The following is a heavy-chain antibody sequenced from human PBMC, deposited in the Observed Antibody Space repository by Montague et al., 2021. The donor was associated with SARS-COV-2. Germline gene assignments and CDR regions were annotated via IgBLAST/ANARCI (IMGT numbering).Heavy chain of an antibody. D-gene: IGHD3-9*01. CDR1: GGSFDSDNFI. CDR2: MSNGGRT. V-gene: IGHV4-39*01. Sequence: SETLSLTCSVAGGSFDSDNFIWGRNRQRPGKRLEWDGVMSNGGRTFDNPSLKSPVTISVHTSRNQLTLNVKTVTAADTAVYYWARHRRYDVVTYYPDFWGQGILVTVSS. CDR3: ARHRRYDVVTYYPDF. J-gene: IGHJ4*02.